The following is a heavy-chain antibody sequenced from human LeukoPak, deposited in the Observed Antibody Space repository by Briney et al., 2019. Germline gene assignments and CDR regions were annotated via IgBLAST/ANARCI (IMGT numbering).Heavy chain of an antibody. CDR1: GYTFTGYY. J-gene: IGHJ4*02. D-gene: IGHD3-16*01. CDR3: ARVRYRLAETYIDY. V-gene: IGHV1-2*02. CDR2: INPNSGGT. Sequence: ASVRVSCKASGYTFTGYYMHWVRQAPGQGLEWMGWINPNSGGTNYAQKFQGRVTMTRDTSISTAYMELSRLRSDDTAVYYCARVRYRLAETYIDYWGQGTLVTVPS.